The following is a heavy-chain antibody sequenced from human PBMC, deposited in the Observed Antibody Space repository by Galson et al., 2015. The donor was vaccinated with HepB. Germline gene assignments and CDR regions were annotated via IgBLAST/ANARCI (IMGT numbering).Heavy chain of an antibody. D-gene: IGHD2-15*01. V-gene: IGHV7-4-1*02. CDR1: GYTFTSYS. CDR3: ARGCSGGTCNSYTS. CDR2: INTNTEKP. Sequence: VKVSCKASGYTFTSYSIHWVRQAPGQGLEWMGWINTNTEKPTYAQGFTGRFVFSLDTSVTTTYLQITSLKAEDTAVYYCARGCSGGTCNSYTSWGQGTLVTVSS. J-gene: IGHJ5*02.